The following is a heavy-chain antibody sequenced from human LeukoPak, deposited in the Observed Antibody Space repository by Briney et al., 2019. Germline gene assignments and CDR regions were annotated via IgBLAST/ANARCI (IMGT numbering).Heavy chain of an antibody. CDR1: GFTFSSYA. D-gene: IGHD5/OR15-5a*01. V-gene: IGHV3-23*01. Sequence: HTGGSLRLSCAASGFTFSSYAMSWVRQAPGKGLERVSAISGSGGSTYYADSVKGRFTISRDNSKNTLYLQMNSLRAEDTAVYYCAKGSTISGYYYYGMDVWGQGTTVTVSS. CDR2: ISGSGGST. CDR3: AKGSTISGYYYYGMDV. J-gene: IGHJ6*02.